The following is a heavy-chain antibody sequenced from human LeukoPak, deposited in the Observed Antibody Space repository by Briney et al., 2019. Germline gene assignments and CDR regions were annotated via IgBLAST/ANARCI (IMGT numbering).Heavy chain of an antibody. D-gene: IGHD6-19*01. CDR3: AKGGGIAVAGRSKANWFDP. CDR2: ISYDGSNK. CDR1: GFTFSSYA. V-gene: IGHV3-30-3*01. Sequence: GGSLRLSCAASGFTFSSYAMHWVRQAPGKGLEWVAVISYDGSNKYYADSVKGRFTISRDNSKNTLYLQMNSLRAEDTAVYYCAKGGGIAVAGRSKANWFDPWGQGTLVTVSS. J-gene: IGHJ5*02.